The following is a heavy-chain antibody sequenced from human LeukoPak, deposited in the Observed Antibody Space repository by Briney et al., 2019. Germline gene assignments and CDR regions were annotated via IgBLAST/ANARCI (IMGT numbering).Heavy chain of an antibody. CDR3: AKDPGRRNLFDP. Sequence: GGSLRLSCAASGFTFSSYAMSWVRQAPGKGLEWVSAISGSGGSTYYADSVKGPFTISRDNSKNTLYLQMNSLRAEETAVYYCAKDPGRRNLFDPWGQGTLVTVSS. V-gene: IGHV3-23*01. CDR2: ISGSGGST. CDR1: GFTFSSYA. J-gene: IGHJ5*02.